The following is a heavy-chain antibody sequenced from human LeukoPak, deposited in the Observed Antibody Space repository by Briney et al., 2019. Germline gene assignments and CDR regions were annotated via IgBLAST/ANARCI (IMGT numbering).Heavy chain of an antibody. CDR2: IHHSGTT. J-gene: IGHJ6*03. CDR3: ARGRKVSGVRRINWARHENYFFYYIDV. Sequence: SETLSLTCAVYGGSFSDSYWTWVRQRPGKGLEWIWEIHHSGTTNFNPSLQSRVSISVDTAKNQFFLRVASMTAADTALSYCARGRKVSGVRRINWARHENYFFYYIDVWGKGTSVSVSS. D-gene: IGHD1-14*01. CDR1: GGSFSDSY. V-gene: IGHV4-34*01.